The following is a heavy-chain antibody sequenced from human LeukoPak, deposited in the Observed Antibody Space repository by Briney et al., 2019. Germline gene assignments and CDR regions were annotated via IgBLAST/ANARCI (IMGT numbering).Heavy chain of an antibody. CDR3: ARGLRSSSWFFDY. CDR2: IYYTGST. J-gene: IGHJ4*02. Sequence: SETLSLTCTVSGGSISSYYWSWIRQPPGKGLEWIGYIYYTGSTNCNPSLKSRVTMSVDTSKNQFSLKLNPVTAADTAVYYCARGLRSSSWFFDYWGQGTLVTVSS. V-gene: IGHV4-59*01. CDR1: GGSISSYY. D-gene: IGHD6-13*01.